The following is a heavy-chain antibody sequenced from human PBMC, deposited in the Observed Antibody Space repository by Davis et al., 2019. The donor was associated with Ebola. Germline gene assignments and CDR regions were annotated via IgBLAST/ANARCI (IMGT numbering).Heavy chain of an antibody. Sequence: GESLKISCAASGFTFSSYSMNWVRQAPGKGLGWVSSISSSSSYIYYADSVKGRFTISRDNAKNSLYLQMNSLRAEDTAVYYCARAVYYYGSGSYSDYFDYWGQGTLVTVSS. CDR2: ISSSSSYI. CDR3: ARAVYYYGSGSYSDYFDY. D-gene: IGHD3-10*01. CDR1: GFTFSSYS. J-gene: IGHJ4*02. V-gene: IGHV3-21*01.